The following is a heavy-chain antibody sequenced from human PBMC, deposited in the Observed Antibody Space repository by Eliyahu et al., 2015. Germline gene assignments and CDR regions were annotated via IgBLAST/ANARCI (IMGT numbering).Heavy chain of an antibody. V-gene: IGHV4-34*01. CDR1: GXSFSGYY. Sequence: QVQLQQWGAGLLKPSETLSLTCXVXGXSFSGYYWSWIRQPPGKGLEWIGEINHSGSTNYNPSLKSRVTISVDTSKNQFSLKLSSVTAADTAVYYCARLSGWQQLVYFDYWGQGTLVTVSS. D-gene: IGHD6-13*01. CDR2: INHSGST. CDR3: ARLSGWQQLVYFDY. J-gene: IGHJ4*02.